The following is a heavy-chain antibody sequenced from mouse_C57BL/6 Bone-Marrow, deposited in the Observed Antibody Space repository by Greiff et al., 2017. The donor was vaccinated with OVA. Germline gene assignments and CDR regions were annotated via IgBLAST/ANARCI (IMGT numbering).Heavy chain of an antibody. CDR1: GFTFSDYY. J-gene: IGHJ3*01. CDR3: ARDHEGFAY. CDR2: INYDGSST. V-gene: IGHV5-16*01. Sequence: EVKLVESEGGLVQPGSSMKLSCTASGFTFSDYYMAWVRQVPEKGLEWVANINYDGSSTYYLDSLKSRFIISRDNAKNILYLQMSSLKSEDTATYYCARDHEGFAYWGQGTLVTVSA.